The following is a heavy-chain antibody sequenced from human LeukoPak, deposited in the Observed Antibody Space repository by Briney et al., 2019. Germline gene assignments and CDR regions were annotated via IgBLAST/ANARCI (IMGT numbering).Heavy chain of an antibody. V-gene: IGHV4-4*07. CDR3: AAPTNGPDDS. J-gene: IGHJ4*02. CDR1: GGSTSSYY. CDR2: IYTSGST. D-gene: IGHD2-8*01. Sequence: MSSETLSLTCTVSGGSTSSYYWSWIRQPAGKGLEWIGRIYTSGSTKYNPSLKSRVTMSVDTSNNQFSLKLSSVTAADTAVYYCAAPTNGPDDSWGQGTLVTVSS.